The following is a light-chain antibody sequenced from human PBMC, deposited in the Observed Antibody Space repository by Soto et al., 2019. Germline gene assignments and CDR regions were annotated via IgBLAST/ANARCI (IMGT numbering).Light chain of an antibody. V-gene: IGLV2-14*01. CDR1: SSDVGGYKY. J-gene: IGLJ1*01. Sequence: QSVLTQPASVSGSPGQSITISCTGTSSDVGGYKYVSWYQQHPGEAPKLMIYDVSNRPSGVSNRFSGSKSGNTASLIISGLQAEDEADYYCSSYTSSSTRVFGTGTKVTVL. CDR2: DVS. CDR3: SSYTSSSTRV.